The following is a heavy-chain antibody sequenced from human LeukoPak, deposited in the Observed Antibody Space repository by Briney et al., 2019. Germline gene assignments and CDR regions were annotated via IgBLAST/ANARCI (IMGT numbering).Heavy chain of an antibody. CDR3: ARQYSSLWPWFDP. D-gene: IGHD3-22*01. CDR1: GGSINSAGYY. CDR2: IYYSGST. J-gene: IGHJ5*02. Sequence: PSETLSRTCTVSGGSINSAGYYWGWIRQPPGKGLEGIRCIYYSGSTDYKPSLKSRVTIYVDTSKNQFSLKLNSVTSEDAAVYYCARQYSSLWPWFDPWGQETLVTLSS. V-gene: IGHV4-39*01.